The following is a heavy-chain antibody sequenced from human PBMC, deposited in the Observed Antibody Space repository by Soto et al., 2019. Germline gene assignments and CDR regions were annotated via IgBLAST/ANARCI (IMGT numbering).Heavy chain of an antibody. CDR3: ARTDTVGYYTY. J-gene: IGHJ4*02. V-gene: IGHV4-38-2*01. D-gene: IGHD3-3*01. CDR2: IYHTGTT. Sequence: LSLTCAVSGVSIISCYYWAWIRQPPGNGQECIASIYHTGTTYYNPSLESRVTISVDTSRNQFSLRLSSVTATDSAVYYCARTDTVGYYTYCGQGMPVNVSS. CDR1: GVSIISCYY.